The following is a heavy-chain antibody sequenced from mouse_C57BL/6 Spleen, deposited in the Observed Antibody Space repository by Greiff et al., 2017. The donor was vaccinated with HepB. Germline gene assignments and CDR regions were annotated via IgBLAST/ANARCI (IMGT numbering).Heavy chain of an antibody. V-gene: IGHV1-80*01. J-gene: IGHJ1*03. D-gene: IGHD1-1*01. Sequence: VQLQQSGAELVKPGASVKISCKASGYAFSSYWMNWVKQRPGKGLEWIGQIYPGDGDTNYNGKFKGKATLTADKSSSTAYMQLSSLTSEDSAVYFCARADITTVVWDFDVWGTWTTVTVSS. CDR3: ARADITTVVWDFDV. CDR2: IYPGDGDT. CDR1: GYAFSSYW.